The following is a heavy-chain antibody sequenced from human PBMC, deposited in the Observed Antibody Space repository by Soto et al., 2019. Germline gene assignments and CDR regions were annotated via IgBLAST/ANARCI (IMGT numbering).Heavy chain of an antibody. CDR3: ARVVPLNYYGMDV. Sequence: VASVKVSCKASGYTFTSYGISWVRQAPGQGLEWMGWISAYNGNTNYAQKLQGRVTMTTDTSTSTAYMELRSLRSEDTAVYYCARVVPLNYYGMDVWGQGTTVTVSS. D-gene: IGHD3-9*01. V-gene: IGHV1-18*01. J-gene: IGHJ6*02. CDR1: GYTFTSYG. CDR2: ISAYNGNT.